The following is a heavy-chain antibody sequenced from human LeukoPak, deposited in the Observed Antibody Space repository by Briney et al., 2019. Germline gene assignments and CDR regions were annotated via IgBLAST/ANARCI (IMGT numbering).Heavy chain of an antibody. CDR3: AGDGRVGTTADAFDI. V-gene: IGHV3-11*01. Sequence: GGSLRLSCAASGFTFSDYYMTWIRQAPGKGLEWVSYISSSGSTIYYADSVKGRFTISRDNAKNSLYLQMNSLRAEDTAVYYCAGDGRVGTTADAFDIWGQGTMVTVSS. CDR2: ISSSGSTI. CDR1: GFTFSDYY. D-gene: IGHD1-7*01. J-gene: IGHJ3*02.